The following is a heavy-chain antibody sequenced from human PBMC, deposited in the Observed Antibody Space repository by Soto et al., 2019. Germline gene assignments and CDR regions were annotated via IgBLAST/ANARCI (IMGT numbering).Heavy chain of an antibody. CDR2: ISGSGGST. Sequence: GGSLRLSCAASGFTFNSYAMNWVRQAPGKGLEWVSGISGSGGSTNYADSVKGRFTISRDNSKKMLYLQMNSLRAEDTAIYYCANSYSERYFDYWGQGTLVTVSS. D-gene: IGHD1-26*01. CDR3: ANSYSERYFDY. CDR1: GFTFNSYA. J-gene: IGHJ4*02. V-gene: IGHV3-23*01.